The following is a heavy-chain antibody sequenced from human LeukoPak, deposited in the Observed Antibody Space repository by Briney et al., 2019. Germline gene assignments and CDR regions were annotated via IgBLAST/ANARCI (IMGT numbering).Heavy chain of an antibody. CDR3: ARVEGAFDI. J-gene: IGHJ3*02. V-gene: IGHV4-59*01. CDR1: GGSISSYY. Sequence: SETLSLTCSVSGGSISSYYWSWIRQPPGKGLEWIGYIYYSGRTNYNPSLKSRVTISVDTSKNQFSLKLSSVTAADTAVYYCARVEGAFDIWGQGTMVTVSS. CDR2: IYYSGRT. D-gene: IGHD3-3*01.